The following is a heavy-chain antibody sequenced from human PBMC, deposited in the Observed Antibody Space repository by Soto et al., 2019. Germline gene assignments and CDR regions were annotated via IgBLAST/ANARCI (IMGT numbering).Heavy chain of an antibody. V-gene: IGHV1-2*04. Sequence: QVQLVQSGAEVKKPGASVKVSCKASGYTFTGYYMHWVRQAPGQGLEWMGWINPNSGGTNYAQKFHDWGTMTRDTSSSTDDLVLSRLRSDDTAVYYCARRGGLTGYRGGYYYGMDVWGQGTTVTVSS. CDR1: GYTFTGYY. D-gene: IGHD3-9*01. CDR3: ARRGGLTGYRGGYYYGMDV. J-gene: IGHJ6*02. CDR2: INPNSGGT.